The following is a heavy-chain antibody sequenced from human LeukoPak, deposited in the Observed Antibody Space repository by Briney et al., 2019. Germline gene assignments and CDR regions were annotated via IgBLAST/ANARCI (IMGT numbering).Heavy chain of an antibody. Sequence: SQTLSLTCTVSGGSISSGDYYWRWLRQPPGKGLEWIGYIYYSGSTYYNPSLKSRVTISVDTSKNQFSLKLSSVTAADTAVYYCARSYYYGSGSYNYYYYYGMDVWGQGTTVTVSS. CDR3: ARSYYYGSGSYNYYYYYGMDV. CDR1: GGSISSGDYY. CDR2: IYYSGST. J-gene: IGHJ6*02. D-gene: IGHD3-10*01. V-gene: IGHV4-30-4*01.